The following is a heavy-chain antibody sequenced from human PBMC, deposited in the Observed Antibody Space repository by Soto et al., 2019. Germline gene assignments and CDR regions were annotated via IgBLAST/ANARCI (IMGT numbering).Heavy chain of an antibody. CDR3: ATHSSSSHDERG. Sequence: GGSLRLSCAASGFTFSSYSMNWVRQAPGKGLEWVSYISSSSSTIYYADSVKGRFTISRDNAKNSLYLQMNSLRDEDTAVYYCATHSSSSHDERGWGQGTLVTVS. V-gene: IGHV3-48*02. CDR1: GFTFSSYS. D-gene: IGHD6-13*01. CDR2: ISSSSSTI. J-gene: IGHJ4*02.